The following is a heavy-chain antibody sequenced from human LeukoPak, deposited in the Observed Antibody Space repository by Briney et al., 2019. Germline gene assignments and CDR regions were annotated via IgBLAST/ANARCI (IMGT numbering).Heavy chain of an antibody. D-gene: IGHD2-8*01. CDR1: GFTFSSYA. CDR2: ISGSGGST. V-gene: IGHV3-23*01. Sequence: GGSLRLSCAASGFTFSSYAMSWVRQAPGKGLEWVSAISGSGGSTYYADSVKGRCTFSRDHCMYTQYLQMNSLRAEDTSVYYCAKNGTPGCFWYWGQGTLVTVSS. J-gene: IGHJ4*02. CDR3: AKNGTPGCFWY.